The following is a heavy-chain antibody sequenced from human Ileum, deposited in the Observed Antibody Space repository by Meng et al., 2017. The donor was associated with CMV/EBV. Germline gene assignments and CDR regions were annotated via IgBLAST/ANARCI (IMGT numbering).Heavy chain of an antibody. J-gene: IGHJ5*02. CDR1: GGTFSSYT. Sequence: ASGGTFSSYTISWVRQAPGQGREWMGRIIPILGIANYAQKFQGRVTITADKSTSTAYMELSSLRSEDTAVYYCAREGYSSGWYWFNPWGQGTLVTVSS. V-gene: IGHV1-69*04. CDR2: IIPILGIA. D-gene: IGHD6-19*01. CDR3: AREGYSSGWYWFNP.